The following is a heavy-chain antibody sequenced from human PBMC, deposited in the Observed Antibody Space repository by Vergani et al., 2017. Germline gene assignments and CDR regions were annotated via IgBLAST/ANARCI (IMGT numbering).Heavy chain of an antibody. CDR2: ISYDGSNK. CDR3: AKSDCGGDCPGNFDL. D-gene: IGHD2-21*02. J-gene: IGHJ2*01. Sequence: QVQLVESGGGVVQPGRSLRLSCAASGFTFNSYGMHWVRPAPGKGLEGVAVISYDGSNKYYADSVKGQFTISRDNSKNTLYLQMNSLRAEDTAVYYCAKSDCGGDCPGNFDLWGRGTLVTVSS. CDR1: GFTFNSYG. V-gene: IGHV3-30*18.